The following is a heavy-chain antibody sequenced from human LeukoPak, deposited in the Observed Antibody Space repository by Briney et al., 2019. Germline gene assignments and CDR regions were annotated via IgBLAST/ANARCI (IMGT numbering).Heavy chain of an antibody. CDR2: MNPNSGNT. Sequence: ASVKVSCKASGYTFTSYDINWVRQATGQGLEWKGWMNPNSGNTGYAQKFQGRVTMTRNTSISTAYMELSSLRSEDTAVYYCARVYYYDSSGYYSPVYDYWGQGTLVTVSS. D-gene: IGHD3-22*01. V-gene: IGHV1-8*01. J-gene: IGHJ4*02. CDR1: GYTFTSYD. CDR3: ARVYYYDSSGYYSPVYDY.